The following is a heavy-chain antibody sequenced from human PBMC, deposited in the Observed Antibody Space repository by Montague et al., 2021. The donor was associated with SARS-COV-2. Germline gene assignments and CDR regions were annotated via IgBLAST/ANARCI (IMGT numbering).Heavy chain of an antibody. J-gene: IGHJ4*02. CDR2: TYYRSKWYN. D-gene: IGHD2-2*01. CDR1: GDSVSSNIAT. V-gene: IGHV6-1*01. Sequence: CAISGDSVSSNIATWNWIRQSPSRGLEWLGRTYYRSKWYNDYAEXVKSRITIDPDTSKHQFSLHLNSVTPEDTAVYYCARIPVGSKYYFDFWGQGTLATVSS. CDR3: ARIPVGSKYYFDF.